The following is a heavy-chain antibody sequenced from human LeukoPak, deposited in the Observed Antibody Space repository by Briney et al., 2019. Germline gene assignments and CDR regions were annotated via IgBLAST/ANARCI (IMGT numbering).Heavy chain of an antibody. V-gene: IGHV4-34*01. Sequence: SSETLSLTCAVYGGSFSGYYWSWIRQPPGKGLEWIGEINHSGSTNYNPSLKSRVTISVDTSKNQFSLKLSSVTAADTAVYYCASDSGSHFDYWGQGTLVTVSS. D-gene: IGHD1-26*01. CDR3: ASDSGSHFDY. J-gene: IGHJ4*02. CDR1: GGSFSGYY. CDR2: INHSGST.